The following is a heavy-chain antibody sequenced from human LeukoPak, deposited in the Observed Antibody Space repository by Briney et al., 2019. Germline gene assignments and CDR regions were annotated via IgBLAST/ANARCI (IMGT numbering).Heavy chain of an antibody. CDR2: ISSSSSYI. D-gene: IGHD3-10*01. CDR1: GFTFSSYS. J-gene: IGHJ4*02. V-gene: IGHV3-21*01. Sequence: GGSLRLSCAAAGFTFSSYSMNWVRQAAGKGLEWVSSISSSSSYIYYADSVKGRFTISRDNAKNSLYLQMNSLRAEDTAVYYCARAVTMVRGVTYYFDYWGQGTLVTVAS. CDR3: ARAVTMVRGVTYYFDY.